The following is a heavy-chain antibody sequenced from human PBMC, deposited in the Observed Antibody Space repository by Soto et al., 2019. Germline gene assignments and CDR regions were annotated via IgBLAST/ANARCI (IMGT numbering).Heavy chain of an antibody. J-gene: IGHJ4*02. CDR2: ISYDGSNK. D-gene: IGHD6-13*01. CDR1: GFTFSSYA. CDR3: ARDRIRAAAGYFDY. Sequence: PGGSLRLSCAASGFTFSSYAMHWVRQAPGKGLEWVAVISYDGSNKYYADSVKGRFTISRDNSKNTLYLQMNSLRAEDTAVYYCARDRIRAAAGYFDYWGQVTLVTVSS. V-gene: IGHV3-30-3*01.